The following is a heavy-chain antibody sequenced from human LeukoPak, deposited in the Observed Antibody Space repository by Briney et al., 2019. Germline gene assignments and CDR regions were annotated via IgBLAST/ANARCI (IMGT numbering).Heavy chain of an antibody. CDR2: INHSGST. CDR1: GGSFSGYY. D-gene: IGHD3-22*01. V-gene: IGHV4-34*01. J-gene: IGHJ4*02. CDR3: ARGRPLRDSSGYMYYFDY. Sequence: SETLSLTCAVYGGSFSGYYWSWIRQPPGKGLEWIGEINHSGSTNYNPSLKSRVTISVDTSKNQFSLKLSSVTAADTAVYYCARGRPLRDSSGYMYYFDYWGQGTLVTVSS.